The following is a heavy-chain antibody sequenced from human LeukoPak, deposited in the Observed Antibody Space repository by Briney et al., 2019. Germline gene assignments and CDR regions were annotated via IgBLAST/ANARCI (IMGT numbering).Heavy chain of an antibody. CDR3: ATERQKYFDY. CDR2: ITRDGYNT. CDR1: GFTFDDHT. J-gene: IGHJ4*02. Sequence: GGSLRLSCAASGFTFDDHTMHWVRQAPGKGLEWVSLITRDGYNTFYADSVKGRFTISRDNSKNSLSLQMNSLRSEDTALYYCATERQKYFDYWGQGTLVTVSS. V-gene: IGHV3-43*01.